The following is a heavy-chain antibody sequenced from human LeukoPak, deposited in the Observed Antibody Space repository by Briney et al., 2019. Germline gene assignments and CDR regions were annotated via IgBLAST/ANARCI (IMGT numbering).Heavy chain of an antibody. Sequence: PSETLSLTCAVSGYSISSGYYWGWIRQPPGKGLEWIGSIYQSGSTSYNPSLKSRVTISVDTSRNQFSLKLSSVTAADTAVYYCARNGSSGYMDSWGQGTLVTVSS. CDR3: ARNGSSGYMDS. CDR2: IYQSGST. V-gene: IGHV4-38-2*01. CDR1: GYSISSGYY. J-gene: IGHJ4*02. D-gene: IGHD3-22*01.